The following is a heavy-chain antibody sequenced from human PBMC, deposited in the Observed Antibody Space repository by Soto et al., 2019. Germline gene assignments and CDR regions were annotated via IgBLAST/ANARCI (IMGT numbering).Heavy chain of an antibody. CDR3: AKATSGQFPWGDCFDY. CDR2: ISGSGTGT. V-gene: IGHV3-23*01. J-gene: IGHJ4*02. CDR1: GLTFSSYA. Sequence: EVQVLESGGGLVQPGGSLRLSCAASGLTFSSYAMSWVRQAPGKGLEWVSGISGSGTGTYYADSAKGRFIISRDNPKNTLYLQMTSLRPEDTAVYYCAKATSGQFPWGDCFDYWGQGTLVTFAS. D-gene: IGHD2-21*01.